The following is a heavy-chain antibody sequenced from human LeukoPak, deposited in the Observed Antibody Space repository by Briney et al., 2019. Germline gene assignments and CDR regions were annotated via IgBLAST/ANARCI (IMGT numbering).Heavy chain of an antibody. CDR3: ARLEMATITHAFDI. V-gene: IGHV3-53*04. D-gene: IGHD5-24*01. J-gene: IGHJ3*02. CDR1: GFTVSDNY. Sequence: GGSLRLSWAASGFTVSDNYMTWVRQAPGKGLEWVSVIYSGGSTYYADSVKGRFTISRHDPKNTLFLQMNSLRPEDTAVYYCARLEMATITHAFDIWGQGAMVTVSS. CDR2: IYSGGST.